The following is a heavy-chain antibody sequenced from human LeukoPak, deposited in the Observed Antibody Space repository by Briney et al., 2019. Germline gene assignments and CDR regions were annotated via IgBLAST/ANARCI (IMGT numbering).Heavy chain of an antibody. Sequence: ASVKVSCKASGYTFTGYYMHWVRQAPGQGLEWMGRINPNSGGTNYAQKFQGRVTMTRDTSISTAYMELSRLRSDDTAVYYCARGRIVGAMEAFDIWGQGTMVTVSS. D-gene: IGHD1-26*01. J-gene: IGHJ3*02. V-gene: IGHV1-2*06. CDR3: ARGRIVGAMEAFDI. CDR2: INPNSGGT. CDR1: GYTFTGYY.